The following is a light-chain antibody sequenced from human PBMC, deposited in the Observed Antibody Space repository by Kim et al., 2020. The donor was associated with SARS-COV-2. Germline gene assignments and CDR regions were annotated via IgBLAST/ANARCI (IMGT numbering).Light chain of an antibody. V-gene: IGLV1-40*01. J-gene: IGLJ2*01. CDR2: GNT. CDR3: QSYDSSLSGVV. CDR1: SSNIGAGYD. Sequence: RVPISCTGSSSNIGAGYDVHWYQHLPRTAPKLLIYGNTNLPSGVPDRFSGSKSGTSASLAITGLQAEDEADYYCQSYDSSLSGVVFGGGTKVTVL.